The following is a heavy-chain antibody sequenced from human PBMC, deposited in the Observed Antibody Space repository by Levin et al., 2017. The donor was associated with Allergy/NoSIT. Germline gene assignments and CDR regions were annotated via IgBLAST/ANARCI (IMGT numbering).Heavy chain of an antibody. V-gene: IGHV3-30*04. CDR1: GFTFSSYA. CDR2: ISYDGSNK. Sequence: GGSLRLSCAASGFTFSSYAMHWVRQAPGKGLEWVAVISYDGSNKYYADSVKGRFTISRDNSKNTLYLQMNSLRAEDTAVYYCARSIAVAVPKLYYYYGMDGWGQGTTVTVSS. J-gene: IGHJ6*02. CDR3: ARSIAVAVPKLYYYYGMDG. D-gene: IGHD6-19*01.